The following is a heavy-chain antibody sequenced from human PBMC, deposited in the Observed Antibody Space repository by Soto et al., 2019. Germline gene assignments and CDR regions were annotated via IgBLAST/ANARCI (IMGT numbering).Heavy chain of an antibody. CDR3: ARDKITGLFDY. V-gene: IGHV4-34*01. Sequence: SETLSLTCAVYGGPFSGYYWTWIRQPPGTGLEWIGEINHSGSTNYNPSLKSRVTISVDTSKNQFSLKLTSVTAADTAVYYFARDKITGLFDYWGQGTLVT. CDR1: GGPFSGYY. J-gene: IGHJ4*02. D-gene: IGHD2-8*02. CDR2: INHSGST.